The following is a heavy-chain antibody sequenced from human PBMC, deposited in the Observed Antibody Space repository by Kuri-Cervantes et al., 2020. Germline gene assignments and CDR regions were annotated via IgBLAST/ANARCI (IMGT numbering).Heavy chain of an antibody. D-gene: IGHD1-26*01. CDR3: ASQLVGTRYFDY. V-gene: IGHV3-7*01. Sequence: GESLKISCAASGFTFSSYAMHWIRQAPGKGLEWVANIKQDGSEKYYVDSVRGRFTTSRDNAKNSLFLQMNSLRAEDTAVYYCASQLVGTRYFDYWGQGTLVTVSS. CDR1: GFTFSSYA. CDR2: IKQDGSEK. J-gene: IGHJ4*02.